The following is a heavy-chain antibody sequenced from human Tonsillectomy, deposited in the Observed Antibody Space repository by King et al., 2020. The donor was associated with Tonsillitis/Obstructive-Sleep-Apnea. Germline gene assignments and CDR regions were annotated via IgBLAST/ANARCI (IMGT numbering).Heavy chain of an antibody. CDR2: IYTTGSI. CDR1: RGSISSSSYY. J-gene: IGHJ4*02. D-gene: IGHD3-3*01. V-gene: IGHV4-39*01. CDR3: ASTTVRIFGVVATPPINYFDS. Sequence: QLQESGPGLVKPSETLSLTCTVSRGSISSSSYYWGWIRQPPGKVLEGIGHIYTTGSIYYNPSLMSRITMSKDTSKNQFALKLTSVSAADTAVYYCASTTVRIFGVVATPPINYFDSWGLGTLVTVAS.